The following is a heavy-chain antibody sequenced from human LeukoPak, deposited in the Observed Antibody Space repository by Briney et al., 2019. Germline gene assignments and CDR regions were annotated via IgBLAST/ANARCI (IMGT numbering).Heavy chain of an antibody. CDR1: GFTFSDYY. Sequence: GGSLRLSCAASGFTFSDYYMSWIRQAPGKGLEWVSYISSSGSTIYYADSVKGRFTISRDNAKNSLYLQMNSLRAEDTAVYYRARGPYSGGLVIHTGFDYWGQGTLVTVSS. V-gene: IGHV3-11*01. J-gene: IGHJ4*02. CDR3: ARGPYSGGLVIHTGFDY. CDR2: ISSSGSTI. D-gene: IGHD3/OR15-3a*01.